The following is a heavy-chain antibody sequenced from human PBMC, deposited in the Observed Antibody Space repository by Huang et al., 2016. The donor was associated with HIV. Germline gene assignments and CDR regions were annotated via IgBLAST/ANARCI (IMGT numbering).Heavy chain of an antibody. V-gene: IGHV1-69*13. CDR3: ARARGYYDSSVSYYFDY. CDR1: GGTFSSYA. J-gene: IGHJ4*02. Sequence: QVQLVQSGAEVKKPGSSVKVSCKASGGTFSSYAISWVRQAPGQGLEWMGGIIPILGTANYAQKFQGRVTSTADESTSTAYMELSSLRSEDTAVYYCARARGYYDSSVSYYFDYWGQGTLVTVSS. D-gene: IGHD3-22*01. CDR2: IIPILGTA.